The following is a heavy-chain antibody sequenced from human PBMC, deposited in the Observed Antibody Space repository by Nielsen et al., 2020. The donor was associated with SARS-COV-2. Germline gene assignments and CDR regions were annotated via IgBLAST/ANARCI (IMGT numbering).Heavy chain of an antibody. CDR2: INWNGGST. D-gene: IGHD5-12*01. Sequence: GESLKISCAASGFTFDDYGMSWVRQAPGKGLEWVSGINWNGGSTGYADSVKGRFTISRDNAKNSLYLQMNSLRAEDTAVYYCARVSGSAWYFDYWGQGTLVTVSS. CDR1: GFTFDDYG. J-gene: IGHJ4*02. CDR3: ARVSGSAWYFDY. V-gene: IGHV3-20*04.